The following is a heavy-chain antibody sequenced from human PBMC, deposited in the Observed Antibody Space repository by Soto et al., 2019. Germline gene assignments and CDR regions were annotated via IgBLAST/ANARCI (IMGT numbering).Heavy chain of an antibody. CDR1: GFTFSSYA. CDR2: ISGSGGST. J-gene: IGHJ4*02. CDR3: ANGGGSSGWYWLDY. V-gene: IGHV3-23*01. Sequence: EVQLLESGGGLVQPGGSLRLSCAASGFTFSSYAMSWVRQAPGKGLEWVSAISGSGGSTYYADSVKGRFTISRDNSKNTLYLQMNSLRAEDTAVYYCANGGGSSGWYWLDYWGQGTLVTVSS. D-gene: IGHD6-19*01.